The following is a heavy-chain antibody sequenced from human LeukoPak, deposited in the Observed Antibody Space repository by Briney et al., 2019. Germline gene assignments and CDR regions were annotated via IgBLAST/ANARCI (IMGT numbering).Heavy chain of an antibody. Sequence: SETLSLTCTVSGGSIRGYYWSWVRQPPGKGLEWIAYIYYSGSTNYNPSLKSRVTISLSTSKNQFSLKLSSVTAADTAVYYCAVGATHYYMDVWGKGTTVTVSS. CDR2: IYYSGST. D-gene: IGHD3-16*01. J-gene: IGHJ6*03. CDR3: AVGATHYYMDV. V-gene: IGHV4-59*08. CDR1: GGSIRGYY.